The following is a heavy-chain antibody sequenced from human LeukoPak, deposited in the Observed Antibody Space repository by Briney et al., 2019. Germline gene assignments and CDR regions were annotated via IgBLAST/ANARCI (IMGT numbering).Heavy chain of an antibody. CDR2: ISYDGSNK. J-gene: IGHJ4*02. Sequence: GRSLRLSCAASGFTFSSYAMHWVRQAPGKGLEWVAVISYDGSNKYYADSVKGRFTISRDNSKNTLYLQMNSLRAEDTAVYYCARARDGYNVDYWGQGTLVTVSS. CDR1: GFTFSSYA. D-gene: IGHD5-24*01. V-gene: IGHV3-30-3*01. CDR3: ARARDGYNVDY.